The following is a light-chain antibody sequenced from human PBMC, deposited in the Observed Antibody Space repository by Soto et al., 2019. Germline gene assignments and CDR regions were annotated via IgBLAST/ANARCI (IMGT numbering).Light chain of an antibody. CDR3: HQRSNWPIT. Sequence: EIVLTQSPATLSLSPGERATLSCRDSQSVSSHLVWFQQKPGQAPRLLIYDASSRATGIPARFSGSGSGTVFTLTISSLEPEDFAVYYCHQRSNWPITFGQGTRLEIK. J-gene: IGKJ5*01. CDR2: DAS. CDR1: QSVSSH. V-gene: IGKV3-11*01.